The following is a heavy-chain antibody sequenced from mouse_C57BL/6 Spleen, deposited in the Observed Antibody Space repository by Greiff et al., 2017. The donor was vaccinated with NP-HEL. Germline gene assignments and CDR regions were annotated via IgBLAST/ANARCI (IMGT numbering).Heavy chain of an antibody. Sequence: EVKLMESGGGLVQSGRSLRLSCATSGFTFSDFYMEWVRQAPGKGLEWIAASRNKANDYTTEYSASVKGRFIVSRDTSQSILYLQMNALRAEDTAIYYCARDAPYYGNYGGFAYWGQGTLVTVSA. CDR2: SRNKANDYTT. CDR1: GFTFSDFY. D-gene: IGHD2-1*01. J-gene: IGHJ3*01. CDR3: ARDAPYYGNYGGFAY. V-gene: IGHV7-1*01.